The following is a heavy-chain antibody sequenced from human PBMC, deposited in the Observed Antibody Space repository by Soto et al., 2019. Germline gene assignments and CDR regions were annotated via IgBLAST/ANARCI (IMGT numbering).Heavy chain of an antibody. CDR2: IWYDGSNK. J-gene: IGHJ5*02. V-gene: IGHV3-33*01. CDR3: ARGGSSSWYSPFDP. D-gene: IGHD6-13*01. Sequence: PGGSLRLSCAASGFTFSSYGMHWVRQAPGKGLEWVAVIWYDGSNKYYADSVKGRFTISRDNSKNTLYLQMNSLRAEDTAVYYCARGGSSSWYSPFDPWGQGTLVTVSS. CDR1: GFTFSSYG.